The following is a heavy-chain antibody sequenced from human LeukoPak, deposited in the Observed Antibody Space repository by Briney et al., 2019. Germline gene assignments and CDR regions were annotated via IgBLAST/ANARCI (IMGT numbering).Heavy chain of an antibody. CDR1: GYSISSGYY. V-gene: IGHV4-38-2*02. CDR2: IYHSGST. D-gene: IGHD5-24*01. Sequence: SETLSLTCTVSGYSISSGYYWGWIRQPPGKGLEWIGSIYHSGSTYYNPSLKSRVTISVDTSKNQFSLKLSSVTAADTAVYYCARDRRRDGYSRFDYWGQGTLVTVSS. J-gene: IGHJ4*02. CDR3: ARDRRRDGYSRFDY.